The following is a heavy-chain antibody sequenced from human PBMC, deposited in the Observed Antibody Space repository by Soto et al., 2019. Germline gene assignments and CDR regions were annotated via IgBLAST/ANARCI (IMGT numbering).Heavy chain of an antibody. V-gene: IGHV3-33*01. J-gene: IGHJ6*01. D-gene: IGHD3-22*01. Sequence: QVQLVESGGGVVQPGRSLRLSCAASGFTFSSYGMHWVRQAPGKGLEWVAVIWYDGSNKYYADSVKGRFTISRDNSKNTLYLQMNSLRAEDTAVYYCARDYPYYYDSSGYYYVGGGMDVW. CDR2: IWYDGSNK. CDR1: GFTFSSYG. CDR3: ARDYPYYYDSSGYYYVGGGMDV.